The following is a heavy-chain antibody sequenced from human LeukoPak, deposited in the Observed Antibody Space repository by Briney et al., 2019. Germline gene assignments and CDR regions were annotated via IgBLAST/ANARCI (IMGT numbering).Heavy chain of an antibody. J-gene: IGHJ4*02. CDR1: GFTFSSYW. CDR3: VRDGGVSGYDLLDY. Sequence: GGSLRLSCAASGFTFSSYWMSWVRQAPGKGLEWVANIKQDGSEKYYVDSVKGRFTISRDNAKNSLYLQMNSLRAEDTAVYYCVRDGGVSGYDLLDYWGQGTLVTVSS. D-gene: IGHD5-12*01. CDR2: IKQDGSEK. V-gene: IGHV3-7*01.